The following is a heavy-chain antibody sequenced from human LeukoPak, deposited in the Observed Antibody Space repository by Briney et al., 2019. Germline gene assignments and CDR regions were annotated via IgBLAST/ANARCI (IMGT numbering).Heavy chain of an antibody. D-gene: IGHD3-22*01. J-gene: IGHJ3*01. CDR1: NFSIGSGYY. CDR2: IYQTAST. Sequence: PSETLSLTCTVSNFSIGSGYYWGWIRQPPGKGLQWIGSIYQTASTYYNPSLNSRLTISMDTSKNQFSLRLTSVSAADTAVYYCARGVGYSDSDSYFYSDSAFALWGQGTMVAVSS. CDR3: ARGVGYSDSDSYFYSDSAFAL. V-gene: IGHV4-38-2*02.